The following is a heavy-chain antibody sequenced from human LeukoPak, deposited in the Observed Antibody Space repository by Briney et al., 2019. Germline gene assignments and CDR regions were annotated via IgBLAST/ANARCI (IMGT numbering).Heavy chain of an antibody. CDR1: GFTFSRHW. CDR2: ISSSSSTI. CDR3: ARNRPMITFAGVIVPDAFDI. J-gene: IGHJ3*02. V-gene: IGHV3-48*04. Sequence: GGSLRLSCAASGFTFSRHWMHWVRQAPGKGLEWVSYISSSSSTIYYADSVKGRFTISRDNAKNSLYLHMNSLRAEDTAVYYCARNRPMITFAGVIVPDAFDIWGQGTMVTVSS. D-gene: IGHD3-16*02.